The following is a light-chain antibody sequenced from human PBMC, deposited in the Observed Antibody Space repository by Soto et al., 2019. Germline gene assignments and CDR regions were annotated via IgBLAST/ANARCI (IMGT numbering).Light chain of an antibody. Sequence: IQRAESHSTLSASVGDGVNITFRASQSFSSWLAWYQQKPGKAPNLLIYAASSLQSGVPSRFSGGGSGTDFTLTISSLQPDDFATYYCQQYNSYWTFGQGTKVDI. CDR2: AAS. CDR1: QSFSSW. J-gene: IGKJ1*01. CDR3: QQYNSYWT. V-gene: IGKV1-5*01.